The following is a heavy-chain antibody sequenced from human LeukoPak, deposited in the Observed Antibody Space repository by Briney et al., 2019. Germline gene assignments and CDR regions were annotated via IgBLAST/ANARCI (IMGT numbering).Heavy chain of an antibody. D-gene: IGHD2/OR15-2a*01. CDR3: ARDPIVQAGYYYGMDV. CDR2: INPNSGAT. CDR1: GYTFTAYY. Sequence: ASVKVSCKASGYTFTAYYIHWVRQAPGQGLEWMGWINPNSGATNNAQNFQGRVTMTADTSISAAYLDLSRLRSDDSAVYYCARDPIVQAGYYYGMDVWGQGTTVTVSS. V-gene: IGHV1-2*02. J-gene: IGHJ6*02.